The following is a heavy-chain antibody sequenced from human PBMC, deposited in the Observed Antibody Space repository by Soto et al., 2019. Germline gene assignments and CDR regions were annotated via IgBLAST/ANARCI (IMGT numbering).Heavy chain of an antibody. Sequence: SQTLSLTCAISGDSVSSNSAAWNWIRQSPSRGLEWLGRTYYRSKWRIDYALSVRSRININPDTSKNQLSLQLISVTPEDTAVYYCARGNSGLRAFDVWGQGTMVT. CDR3: ARGNSGLRAFDV. D-gene: IGHD6-19*01. V-gene: IGHV6-1*01. J-gene: IGHJ3*01. CDR2: TYYRSKWRI. CDR1: GDSVSSNSAA.